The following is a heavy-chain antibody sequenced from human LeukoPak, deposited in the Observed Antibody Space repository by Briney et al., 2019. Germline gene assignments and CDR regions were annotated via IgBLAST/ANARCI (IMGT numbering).Heavy chain of an antibody. Sequence: GASVKVSCKASGYTFTGYYMHWVRQAPGQGLEWMGWINPNSGGTNYAQKFQGRVTMTRDTSISTAYMELSRLRSDDTAVYYCAREKGGERPIFLEWLLPPDYRGQGTLVTVSS. CDR3: AREKGGERPIFLEWLLPPDY. D-gene: IGHD3-3*01. V-gene: IGHV1-2*02. J-gene: IGHJ4*02. CDR2: INPNSGGT. CDR1: GYTFTGYY.